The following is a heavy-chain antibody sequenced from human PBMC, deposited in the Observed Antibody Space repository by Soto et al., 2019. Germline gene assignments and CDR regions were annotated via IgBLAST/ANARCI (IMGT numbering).Heavy chain of an antibody. V-gene: IGHV1-46*01. Sequence: ASVKVSCKASGYTFTSYYMHWVRQAPGQGLEWMGIINPSGGSTSYAQKFQGRVTMTRDTSTSTVYMELSSLRSEDTAVYYCARAPSATVTTHRNPAATRYSYYGMDVWGQVTTVTVSS. CDR1: GYTFTSYY. CDR2: INPSGGST. J-gene: IGHJ6*02. D-gene: IGHD4-4*01. CDR3: ARAPSATVTTHRNPAATRYSYYGMDV.